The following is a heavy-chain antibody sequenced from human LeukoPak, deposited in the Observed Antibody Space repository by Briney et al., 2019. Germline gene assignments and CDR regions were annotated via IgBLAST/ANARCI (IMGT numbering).Heavy chain of an antibody. Sequence: GASVKVSCKASGYTFTGYYMHWVRQAPGQGLEWMGGIIPIFGTANYAQKFQGRVTITADKSTSTAYMELSSLRSEDTAVYYCVRERSYDDSSGLSVSWFDPWGQGTLVTVSS. J-gene: IGHJ5*02. D-gene: IGHD3-22*01. CDR2: IIPIFGTA. V-gene: IGHV1-69*06. CDR3: VRERSYDDSSGLSVSWFDP. CDR1: GYTFTGYY.